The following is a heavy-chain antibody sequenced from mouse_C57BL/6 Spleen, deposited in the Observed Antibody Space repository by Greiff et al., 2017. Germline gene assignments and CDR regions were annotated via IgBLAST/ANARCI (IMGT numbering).Heavy chain of an antibody. Sequence: QVQLQQPGTELVKPGASVKLSCKASGYTFTSYWMHWVKQRPGQGLEWIGNINPSNGGTNYNEKFKSKATLTVDKSSSTAYMQLSSLTSEDSAVYYCARSRYYYGSSYNYAMDYWGQGTSVTVSS. J-gene: IGHJ4*01. D-gene: IGHD1-1*01. CDR2: INPSNGGT. CDR3: ARSRYYYGSSYNYAMDY. CDR1: GYTFTSYW. V-gene: IGHV1-53*01.